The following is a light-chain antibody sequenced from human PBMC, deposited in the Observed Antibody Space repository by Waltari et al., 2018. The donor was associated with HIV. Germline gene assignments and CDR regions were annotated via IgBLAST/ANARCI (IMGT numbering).Light chain of an antibody. CDR1: SSNIGAGYG. CDR2: GNP. V-gene: IGLV1-40*01. CDR3: QSYDSSLSVVV. Sequence: QSVLTQPPSVSGAPGQRVTISCTGSSSNIGAGYGVHWYQQFPGTAPKLLIYGNPNRPSGIPDRFSGSKSDTSASLAITGLQAEDEADYYCQSYDSSLSVVVFGGGTKLTVL. J-gene: IGLJ2*01.